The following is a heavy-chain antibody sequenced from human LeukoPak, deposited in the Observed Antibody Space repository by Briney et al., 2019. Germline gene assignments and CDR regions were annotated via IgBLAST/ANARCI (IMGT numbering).Heavy chain of an antibody. CDR3: ARVALYDFWSGSPYYFDY. Sequence: SSQTLSLTCTVSGGSISSGSYYWSWIRQPPGKGLEWIGYIYYSGSTNYNPSLKSRVTISVDTSKNQFSLKLSSVTAADTAVYYCARVALYDFWSGSPYYFDYWGQGTLVTVSS. J-gene: IGHJ4*02. CDR1: GGSISSGSYY. V-gene: IGHV4-61*01. D-gene: IGHD3-3*01. CDR2: IYYSGST.